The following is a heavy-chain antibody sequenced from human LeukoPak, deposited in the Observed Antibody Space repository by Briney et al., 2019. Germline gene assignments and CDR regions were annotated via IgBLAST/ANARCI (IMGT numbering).Heavy chain of an antibody. CDR1: GFTFSSYG. J-gene: IGHJ6*04. CDR2: ISYDGGNK. V-gene: IGHV3-30*18. D-gene: IGHD6-19*01. Sequence: PGGSLRLSCAASGFTFSSYGMHWVRQAPGKGLEWVAVISYDGGNKYYADSVKGRFTISRDNSKNTLYLQMNSLRAEDTAVYYCAKDGYSSGWFISWDYYYGMDVWGKGTTVTVSS. CDR3: AKDGYSSGWFISWDYYYGMDV.